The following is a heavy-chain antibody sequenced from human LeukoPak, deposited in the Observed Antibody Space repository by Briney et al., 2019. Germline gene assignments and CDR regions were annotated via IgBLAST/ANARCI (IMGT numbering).Heavy chain of an antibody. Sequence: GGSLRLSCAASGFTVSSNYMTWVRQAPGKGLEWVSVTYSGGRTYYADSVKGRFTISRDNSRNTLYLQMNSLRAEDTAVYYCARVYYGSGSLHYYYYYMDVWGKGTTVTISS. CDR2: TYSGGRT. CDR1: GFTVSSNY. CDR3: ARVYYGSGSLHYYYYYMDV. V-gene: IGHV3-53*01. D-gene: IGHD3-10*01. J-gene: IGHJ6*03.